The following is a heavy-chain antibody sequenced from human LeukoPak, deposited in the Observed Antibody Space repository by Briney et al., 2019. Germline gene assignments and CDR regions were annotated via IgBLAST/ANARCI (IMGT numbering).Heavy chain of an antibody. CDR2: IGSSGGST. CDR3: AKIRWSPYYFDF. CDR1: GFSFSSYA. Sequence: GGSLRLSCAASGFSFSSYAMSWVRQAPGKGLEWVSTIGSSGGSTYYADSVKGRFTISRDNSKDTLYVQNNSLRVEDTAVYYCAKIRWSPYYFDFWGQGTLVTVSS. J-gene: IGHJ4*02. V-gene: IGHV3-23*01. D-gene: IGHD4-23*01.